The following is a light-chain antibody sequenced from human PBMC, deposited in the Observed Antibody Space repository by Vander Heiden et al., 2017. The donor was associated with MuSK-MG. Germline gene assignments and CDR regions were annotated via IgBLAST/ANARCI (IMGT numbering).Light chain of an antibody. J-gene: IGLJ3*02. CDR1: SSNIGSNT. Sequence: QSVLTQPPSASGTPGQRVTIPCSGSSSNIGSNTVNWYQQLPGTAPKLLIYSNNQRPSGVPDRFSGSKSGTSASLAISGLQSEDEADYYCAAWDDSLNGGVFGGGTKLTVL. CDR3: AAWDDSLNGGV. V-gene: IGLV1-44*01. CDR2: SNN.